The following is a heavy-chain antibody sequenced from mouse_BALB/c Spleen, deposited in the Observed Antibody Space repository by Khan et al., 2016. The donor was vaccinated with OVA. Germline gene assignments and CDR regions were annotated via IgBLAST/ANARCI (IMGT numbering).Heavy chain of an antibody. CDR2: ISSGGGYT. J-gene: IGHJ3*01. V-gene: IGHV5-9-3*01. CDR1: GFTFSNYA. Sequence: EVELVESGGGLVKPGGSLKLSCAASGFTFSNYAMSWVRQTPEKGLEWVATISSGGGYTFYPHSVQGRFTISRDNAKNTLYLQMSSLRSEDTAIYYCARELFTTVVATPFAYWGQGTLVTVSA. D-gene: IGHD1-1*01. CDR3: ARELFTTVVATPFAY.